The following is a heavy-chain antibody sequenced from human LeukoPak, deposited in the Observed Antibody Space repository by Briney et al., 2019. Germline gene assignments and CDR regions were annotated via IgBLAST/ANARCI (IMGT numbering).Heavy chain of an antibody. J-gene: IGHJ3*02. CDR1: GGTFSSYA. CDR3: AREKPNYGGPPENAFDI. V-gene: IGHV1-69*05. CDR2: IIPIFGTA. D-gene: IGHD4-23*01. Sequence: SVKVSCKASGGTFSSYAISWVRQAPGQGLEWMGGIIPIFGTANYAQKFQGRVTITTDESTSTAYMELSSLRSEDTAVYYCAREKPNYGGPPENAFDIWGQGTMVTVSS.